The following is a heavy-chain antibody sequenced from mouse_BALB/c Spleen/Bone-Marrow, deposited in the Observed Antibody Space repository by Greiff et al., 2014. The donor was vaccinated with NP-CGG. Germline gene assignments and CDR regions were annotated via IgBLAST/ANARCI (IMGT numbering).Heavy chain of an antibody. D-gene: IGHD1-1*01. Sequence: EVKLEESGGGLVQPGGSRKLSCAASGFTFSSFGMHWVRQAPEKGLEWVAYISSGSSTVYYADKVMGRFTISRDNPKNTLFLQMTSLGSEDTAMYYCARSGSSSGYFDYWGQGTTLTVSS. V-gene: IGHV5-17*02. CDR3: ARSGSSSGYFDY. J-gene: IGHJ2*01. CDR2: ISSGSSTV. CDR1: GFTFSSFG.